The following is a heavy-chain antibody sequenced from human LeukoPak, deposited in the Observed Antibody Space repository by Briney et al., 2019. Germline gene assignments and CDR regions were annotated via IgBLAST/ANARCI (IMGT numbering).Heavy chain of an antibody. CDR3: AKGGSYFDY. CDR1: GFTFSNHA. Sequence: GGSLRLSCAASGFTFSNHAMSWVRQAPGKGLEWVSAISGSGDYTYYADSVKGRFTISRDNSKNTLDLQMNSLRAEDTAVYYCAKGGSYFDYWGQGTLVTVSS. D-gene: IGHD1-26*01. V-gene: IGHV3-23*01. CDR2: ISGSGDYT. J-gene: IGHJ4*02.